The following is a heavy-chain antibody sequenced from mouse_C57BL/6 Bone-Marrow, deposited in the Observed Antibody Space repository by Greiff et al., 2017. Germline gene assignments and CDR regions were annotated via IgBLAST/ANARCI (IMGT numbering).Heavy chain of an antibody. V-gene: IGHV5-6*01. D-gene: IGHD1-3*01. CDR3: ASLYYYYAMDY. J-gene: IGHJ4*01. Sequence: EVNVVESGGDLVKPGGSLKLSCAASGFTFSSYGMSWVRQTPDKRLEWVATISSGGSYTYYPDSVKGRFTISRDNAKNTLYLQMSSLKSEDTAMYYCASLYYYYAMDYWGQGTSVTVSS. CDR2: ISSGGSYT. CDR1: GFTFSSYG.